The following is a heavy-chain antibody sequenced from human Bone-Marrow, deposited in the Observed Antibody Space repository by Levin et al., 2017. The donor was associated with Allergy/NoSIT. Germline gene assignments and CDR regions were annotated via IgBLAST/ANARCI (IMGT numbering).Heavy chain of an antibody. D-gene: IGHD6-6*01. Sequence: PSETLSLTCAVSGVSTNTETDYWGWIRQPPGKGLEWIGSIYYSGRSFYNPSLKSRVTISRGTSQRQISLRLNSMTAADTAIYYCASAEHSPSSFDHWGQGKLVAV. CDR3: ASAEHSPSSFDH. CDR1: GVSTNTETDY. J-gene: IGHJ4*02. V-gene: IGHV4-39*01. CDR2: IYYSGRS.